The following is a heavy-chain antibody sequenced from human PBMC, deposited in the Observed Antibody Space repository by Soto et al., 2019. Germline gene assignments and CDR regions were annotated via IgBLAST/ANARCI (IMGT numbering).Heavy chain of an antibody. CDR3: ASPGGGMATIVDVGIELDY. V-gene: IGHV1-69*01. CDR1: GGTFSSYA. D-gene: IGHD5-12*01. Sequence: QVQLVQSGAEVKKPGSSVKVSCKASGGTFSSYAISWVRQAPGQGLEWMGGIIPIFGTANYAQKFQGRVTITADESTSTAYMELSSLRSEDTAVYYCASPGGGMATIVDVGIELDYWGQGTLVTVSS. CDR2: IIPIFGTA. J-gene: IGHJ4*02.